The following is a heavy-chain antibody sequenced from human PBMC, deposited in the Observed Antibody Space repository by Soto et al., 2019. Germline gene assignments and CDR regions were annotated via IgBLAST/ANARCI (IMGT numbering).Heavy chain of an antibody. CDR2: IDYSGST. Sequence: SETLSLTCTVSGGSISSGSFYWSWIRQHPGKGLEWIGYIDYSGSTYYNPSLKSRVTKSGDTSKNQFALNLSPVTTADTAVYYCARDSHLDDWGLGTLVTVSS. CDR3: ARDSHLDD. J-gene: IGHJ4*02. CDR1: GGSISSGSFY. V-gene: IGHV4-31*03.